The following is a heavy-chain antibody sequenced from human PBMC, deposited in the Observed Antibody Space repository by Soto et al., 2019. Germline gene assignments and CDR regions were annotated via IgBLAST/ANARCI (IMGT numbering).Heavy chain of an antibody. CDR2: IYYSGST. V-gene: IGHV4-59*01. D-gene: IGHD3-9*01. Sequence: SDTLSLTCTVSGGSISSYYWSWIRQPPGKGLEWIGYIYYSGSTNYNPSLKSRVTISVDTSKNQFSLKLSSVTAADTAVYYCARAGFGYYDILTGYPPSMDVWGQGTTVTVSS. CDR1: GGSISSYY. J-gene: IGHJ6*02. CDR3: ARAGFGYYDILTGYPPSMDV.